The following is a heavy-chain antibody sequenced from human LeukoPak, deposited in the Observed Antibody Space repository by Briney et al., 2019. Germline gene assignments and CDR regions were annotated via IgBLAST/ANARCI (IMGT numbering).Heavy chain of an antibody. V-gene: IGHV4-59*01. CDR1: GGSISNYY. D-gene: IGHD6-13*01. Sequence: SETLSLTCTVSGGSISNYYWSWIRQPPGKGLEWIGYIYYSGSTNYNPSLKSRVTISVDTSKNQFSLKLSSVTAADTAVYYCARVESSSWNYYFDYWGQGTLVTVSS. CDR2: IYYSGST. J-gene: IGHJ4*02. CDR3: ARVESSSWNYYFDY.